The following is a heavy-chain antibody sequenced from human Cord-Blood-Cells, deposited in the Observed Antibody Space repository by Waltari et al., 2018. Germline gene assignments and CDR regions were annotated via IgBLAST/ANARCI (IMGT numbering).Heavy chain of an antibody. D-gene: IGHD3-22*01. Sequence: QLQLVQSGAELKKPGASVKFSCRASVYTFTSYATSWVRQAPGNGLEWMGWISAYNGNTNYAQKLQGRVTMTTNTSTSTAYMELRSLRSDDTAVYYCARGKDDSSGWFDPWGQGTLVTVSS. CDR1: VYTFTSYA. V-gene: IGHV1-18*01. CDR3: ARGKDDSSGWFDP. CDR2: ISAYNGNT. J-gene: IGHJ5*02.